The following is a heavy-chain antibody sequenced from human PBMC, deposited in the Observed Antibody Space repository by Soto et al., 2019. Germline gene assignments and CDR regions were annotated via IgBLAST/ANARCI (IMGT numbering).Heavy chain of an antibody. CDR1: GGTFSTYA. J-gene: IGHJ5*02. CDR3: ARDRVAGTERWFDP. CDR2: IIPSFGSA. V-gene: IGHV1-69*06. Sequence: QVQLVQSGAEVKTPGSSVRVSCKASGGTFSTYALSWVRQAPRQGLEWMGGIIPSFGSANYAQRFRDRVTITADKSTRTGYMELSGLRSDDTAVYYCARDRVAGTERWFDPWGQGTLVTVSS. D-gene: IGHD6-19*01.